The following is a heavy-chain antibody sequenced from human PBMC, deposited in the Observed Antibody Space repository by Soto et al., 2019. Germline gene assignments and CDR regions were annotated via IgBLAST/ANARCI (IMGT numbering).Heavy chain of an antibody. CDR2: ISSSGSTI. Sequence: QVQLVESGGGLVKPGGSLRLSCAASGFTFSDYYMSWIRQAPGKGLEWVSYISSSGSTIYYADSVKGRFTISRDNAKNSLYLQMNSLRAEDTAVYSCARALIIAAALCHWFDPWGQGTLVTVSS. J-gene: IGHJ5*02. CDR1: GFTFSDYY. D-gene: IGHD6-13*01. CDR3: ARALIIAAALCHWFDP. V-gene: IGHV3-11*01.